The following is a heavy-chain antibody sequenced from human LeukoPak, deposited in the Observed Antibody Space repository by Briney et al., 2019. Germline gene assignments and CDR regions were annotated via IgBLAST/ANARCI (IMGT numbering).Heavy chain of an antibody. J-gene: IGHJ4*02. V-gene: IGHV1-69*06. D-gene: IGHD4-17*01. CDR2: IIPIFGTA. CDR3: ATDDYGDYHFDY. Sequence: ASVKVSCKASGYTFTGYYMHWVRQAPGQGLEWMGGIIPIFGTANYAQKFQGRVTITADKSTSTAYMELSSLRSEDTAVYYCATDDYGDYHFDYWGQGTLVTVSS. CDR1: GYTFTGYY.